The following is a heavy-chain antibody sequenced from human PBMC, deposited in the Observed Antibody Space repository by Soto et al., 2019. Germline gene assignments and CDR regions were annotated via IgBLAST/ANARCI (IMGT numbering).Heavy chain of an antibody. CDR3: AKDYTAMVLIEDAFDI. V-gene: IGHV3-23*01. CDR1: GFTFSSYA. D-gene: IGHD5-18*01. Sequence: EVQRLESGGGLLQPGVSLRLSCAASGFTFSSYAMSWVRQAPGKGLEWVSAISGSGGSTYYADSVKGRFTISRDNSKNTLYLQMNSLRDEDTAVYYCAKDYTAMVLIEDAFDIWGQGTMVTVYS. J-gene: IGHJ3*02. CDR2: ISGSGGST.